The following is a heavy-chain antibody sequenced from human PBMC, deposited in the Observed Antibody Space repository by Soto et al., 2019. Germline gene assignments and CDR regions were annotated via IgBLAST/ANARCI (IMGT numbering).Heavy chain of an antibody. CDR3: TGNSIENGDGLYHALDN. J-gene: IGHJ3*02. CDR1: GYTFTDYY. D-gene: IGHD4-4*01. Sequence: ASVKVSCKTSGYTFTDYYTHWVRQAPGQGLEWMGWMNPKSGDAYFAQKFQGRVTLTRDTSIGTAYIEVNSLTSDDTAVYFCTGNSIENGDGLYHALDNWGQGTPVTV. V-gene: IGHV1-2*02. CDR2: MNPKSGDA.